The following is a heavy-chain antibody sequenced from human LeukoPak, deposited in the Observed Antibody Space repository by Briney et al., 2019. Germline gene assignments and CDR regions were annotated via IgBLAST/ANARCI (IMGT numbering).Heavy chain of an antibody. CDR1: GFTFSDYY. CDR3: ARVADGGSYFDYFDY. J-gene: IGHJ4*02. D-gene: IGHD1-26*01. CDR2: ISSSGSTI. Sequence: GGSLRLSCAASGFTFSDYYMSWIRQAPGKGLEWVSYISSSGSTIYYADSVKGRFTISRDNAKNSLYLQMNSLRAEDTAVYYCARVADGGSYFDYFDYWGQGTLVTVSS. V-gene: IGHV3-11*01.